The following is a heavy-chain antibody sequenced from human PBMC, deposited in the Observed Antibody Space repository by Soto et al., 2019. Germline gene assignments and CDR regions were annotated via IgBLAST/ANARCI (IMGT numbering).Heavy chain of an antibody. D-gene: IGHD7-27*01. CDR3: ATDSWGPEV. J-gene: IGHJ6*02. V-gene: IGHV3-33*01. CDR2: IWRDENFQ. CDR1: GFSFSSYN. Sequence: QVQLVESGGGVVQPGRSLRLSCAASGFSFSSYNMHWVRQAPGKGLEWVTFIWRDENFQSHADSVKGRFTVSRDNSNNTLYLQMDSLRGEDTAVYYCATDSWGPEVWGQGTTVTVSS.